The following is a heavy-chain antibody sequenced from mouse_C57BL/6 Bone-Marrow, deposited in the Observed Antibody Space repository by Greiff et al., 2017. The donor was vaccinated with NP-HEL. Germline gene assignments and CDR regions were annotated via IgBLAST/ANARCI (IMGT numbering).Heavy chain of an antibody. CDR2: IYPRSGNT. V-gene: IGHV1-81*01. CDR1: GYTFTSYG. Sequence: ESGAELARPGASVKLSCKASGYTFTSYGISWVKQRTGQGLEWIGEIYPRSGNTYYNEKFKGKATLTADKSSSTAYMELRSLTSEDSVVYFCARREGYGSPFAYWGQGTLVTVSA. CDR3: ARREGYGSPFAY. D-gene: IGHD1-1*01. J-gene: IGHJ3*01.